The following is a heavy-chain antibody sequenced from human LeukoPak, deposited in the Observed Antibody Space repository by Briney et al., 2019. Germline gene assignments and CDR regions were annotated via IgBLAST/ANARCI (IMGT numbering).Heavy chain of an antibody. D-gene: IGHD1-26*01. CDR3: ARDFGVGATTFDY. CDR1: GGTFSSYA. CDR2: IIPIFGTA. V-gene: IGHV1-69*05. Sequence: ASVKVSCKASGGTFSSYAISWVRQAPGQGLEWMGRIIPIFGTANYAQKFQGRVTITTDESTSTAYMELSSLRSEDTAVYYCARDFGVGATTFDYRGQGTLVTVSS. J-gene: IGHJ4*02.